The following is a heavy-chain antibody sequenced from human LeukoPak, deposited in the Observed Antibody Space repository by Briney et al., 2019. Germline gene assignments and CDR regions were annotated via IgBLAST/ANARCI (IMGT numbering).Heavy chain of an antibody. CDR1: GGTFSSYA. V-gene: IGHV1-69*06. J-gene: IGHJ6*03. D-gene: IGHD1-7*01. CDR3: ATVTGTYYYYYMDV. Sequence: GASVKVSCKASGGTFSSYAISWVRQAPGQGLEWMGGITPIFGTANYAQKFQGRVTMTEDTSTDTAYMELSSLRSEDTAVYYCATVTGTYYYYYMDVWGKGTTVTVSS. CDR2: ITPIFGTA.